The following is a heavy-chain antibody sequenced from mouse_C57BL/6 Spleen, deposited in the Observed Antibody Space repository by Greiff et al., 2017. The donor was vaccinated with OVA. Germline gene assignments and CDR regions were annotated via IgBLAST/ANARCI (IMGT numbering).Heavy chain of an antibody. CDR3: ARDGVGLRQDYFDY. CDR2: ISDGGSYT. Sequence: DVMLVESGGGLVKPGGSLKLSCAASGFTFSSYAMSWVRQTPEKRLEWVATISDGGSYTYYPDNVKGRFTISRDNAKNNLYLQMSHLKSEDTAMYYCARDGVGLRQDYFDYWGQGTTLTVSS. CDR1: GFTFSSYA. J-gene: IGHJ2*01. V-gene: IGHV5-4*01. D-gene: IGHD2-4*01.